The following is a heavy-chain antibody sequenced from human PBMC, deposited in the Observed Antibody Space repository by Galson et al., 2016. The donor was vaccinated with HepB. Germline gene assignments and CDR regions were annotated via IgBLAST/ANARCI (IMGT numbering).Heavy chain of an antibody. CDR3: ATDGPPTVVVGAALDS. J-gene: IGHJ5*01. V-gene: IGHV3-33*01. CDR2: IWNDGRTT. D-gene: IGHD2-15*01. Sequence: SLRLSCATSGLSFSVRGMHWVRQAPGKGLEWVAVIWNDGRTTYYGDSVKGRFIISRDNSRETLYLQMNSLRADDTAIYYCATDGPPTVVVGAALDSWGQGTLVTVSS. CDR1: GLSFSVRG.